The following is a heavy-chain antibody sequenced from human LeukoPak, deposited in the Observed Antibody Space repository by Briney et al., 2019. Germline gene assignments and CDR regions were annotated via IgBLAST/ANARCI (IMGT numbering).Heavy chain of an antibody. J-gene: IGHJ4*02. CDR2: IYYSGST. Sequence: SETLSLTCTVSGGSISSYYRSWVRQPPGKGLEWVGYIYYSGSTNYNPSLKSRLTISVDTSTNHFSLKLSSVTAADTAVYYCARQSRELRYFYSLSGFDYWGQGTLVTVSS. D-gene: IGHD3-9*01. V-gene: IGHV4-59*08. CDR1: GGSISSYY. CDR3: ARQSRELRYFYSLSGFDY.